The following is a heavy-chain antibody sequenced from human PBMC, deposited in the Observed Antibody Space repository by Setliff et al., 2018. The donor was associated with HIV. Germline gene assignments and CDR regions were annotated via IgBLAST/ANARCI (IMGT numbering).Heavy chain of an antibody. CDR3: ASRGIVVVTMSMPDEFFVH. J-gene: IGHJ1*01. CDR1: GGSINSDNY. D-gene: IGHD2-21*02. CDR2: IYYSGTA. Sequence: SETLSLTCSVSGGSINSDNYWGWIRQAPGKGLEWIGSIYYSGTAYYNPSLRGRVTISVDRSRNQFSLTLNSVTAADTATYYCASRGIVVVTMSMPDEFFVHWGHGTLVTVSS. V-gene: IGHV4-39*01.